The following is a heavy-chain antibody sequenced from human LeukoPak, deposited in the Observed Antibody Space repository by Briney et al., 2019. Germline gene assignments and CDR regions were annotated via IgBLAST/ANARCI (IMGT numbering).Heavy chain of an antibody. Sequence: PSETLSLTCTVSGGSISSYYWSWIRQPAGKGLEWIGRIYTSGSTNYNPSLKSRVTMSVDTSKNQFSLKLSSVTAADTAVYYCARDWVRSYYDILTGLYYYYYYMDVWGKGTTVTISS. CDR3: ARDWVRSYYDILTGLYYYYYYMDV. CDR1: GGSISSYY. CDR2: IYTSGST. J-gene: IGHJ6*03. D-gene: IGHD3-9*01. V-gene: IGHV4-4*07.